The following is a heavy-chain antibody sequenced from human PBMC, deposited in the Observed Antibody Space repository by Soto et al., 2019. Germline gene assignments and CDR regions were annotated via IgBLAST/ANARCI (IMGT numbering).Heavy chain of an antibody. Sequence: PSDSMSLTRTVSGGSISSYYWSWIRQPPGKGLEWIGYIYYSGSTYYNPSLKSRVTISVDTSKNQFSLKLSSVTAADTAVYYCARVSGYYGCFDPCGQGTLVTVSS. CDR3: ARVSGYYGCFDP. CDR1: GGSISSYY. CDR2: IYYSGST. D-gene: IGHD3-22*01. V-gene: IGHV4-59*08. J-gene: IGHJ5*02.